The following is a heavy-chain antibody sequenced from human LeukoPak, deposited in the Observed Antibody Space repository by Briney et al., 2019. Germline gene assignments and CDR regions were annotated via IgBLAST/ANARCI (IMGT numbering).Heavy chain of an antibody. J-gene: IGHJ6*03. CDR3: AKDRCSNGVGCYYYYMDV. D-gene: IGHD2-8*01. V-gene: IGHV3-30*02. CDR1: GFIFSSYR. Sequence: GGSLRLSCAASGFIFSSYRMNWVRQAPGKGLEWVAYIQYDGSNEQYADSVKGRFSISRDSSKNILYLQMNSLRAEDMAVYYCAKDRCSNGVGCYYYYMDVWGKGTTVTISS. CDR2: IQYDGSNE.